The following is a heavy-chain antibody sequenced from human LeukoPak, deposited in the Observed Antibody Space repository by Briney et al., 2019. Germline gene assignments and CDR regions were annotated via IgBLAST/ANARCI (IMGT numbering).Heavy chain of an antibody. CDR3: ARVHYDFWSGYLNYYYGMDV. J-gene: IGHJ6*02. CDR1: GGSISGYY. D-gene: IGHD3-3*01. CDR2: IYYSGST. V-gene: IGHV4-59*01. Sequence: SETLSLTCTVSGGSISGYYWSWIRQPPGKGLEWIGYIYYSGSTNYNPSLKSRVTISVDTSKNQFSLKLSSVTAADTAVYYCARVHYDFWSGYLNYYYGMDVWGQGTTVTVSS.